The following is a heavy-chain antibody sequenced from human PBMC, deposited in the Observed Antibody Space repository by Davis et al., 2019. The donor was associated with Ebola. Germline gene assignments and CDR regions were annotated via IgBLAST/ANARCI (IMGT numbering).Heavy chain of an antibody. J-gene: IGHJ6*02. CDR2: ISTGNGNA. Sequence: ASVKVSCKASGYTFTSYAMHWVRQAPGQRLEWMGWISTGNGNARYSQKFQGRVTITRDTSATTAYMELSSLRSEDTAVYYCARLGTSADYYAMDVWGQETTVTVSS. CDR1: GYTFTSYA. V-gene: IGHV1-3*04. CDR3: ARLGTSADYYAMDV.